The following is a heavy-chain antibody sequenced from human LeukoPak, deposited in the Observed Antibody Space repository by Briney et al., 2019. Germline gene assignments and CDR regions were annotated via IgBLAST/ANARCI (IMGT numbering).Heavy chain of an antibody. V-gene: IGHV1-18*01. CDR3: ARRVGYGSGSYYFDY. Sequence: ASVKVSCKASGYTFTSYGISWVRQAPGQGLEWMGWISAYNGNTNYAQKLQGRVTMTTDTSTSTAYMELRSLRSDDTAVYYCARRVGYGSGSYYFDYWGQGTLVTVSS. CDR1: GYTFTSYG. D-gene: IGHD3-10*01. CDR2: ISAYNGNT. J-gene: IGHJ4*02.